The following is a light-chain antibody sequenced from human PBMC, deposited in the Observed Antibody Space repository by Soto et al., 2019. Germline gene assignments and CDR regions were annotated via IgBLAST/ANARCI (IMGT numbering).Light chain of an antibody. CDR3: LLSYSGVVV. CDR1: SSDVGGYNY. V-gene: IGLV2-14*01. CDR2: DVS. Sequence: QSALTQPASVSGSPGQSITISCTGTSSDVGGYNYVSWYQQHPGKAPKLMIYDVSNRPSGVSNRFSGSKSGNTASLTISGLQAEDEAEYYCLLSYSGVVVFGGGTKVTVL. J-gene: IGLJ2*01.